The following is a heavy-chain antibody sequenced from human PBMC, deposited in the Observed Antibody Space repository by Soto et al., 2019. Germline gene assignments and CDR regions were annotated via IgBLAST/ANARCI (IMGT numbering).Heavy chain of an antibody. V-gene: IGHV3-30*18. Sequence: QVQLVESGGGVVQPGRSLRLSCAASGFTFSSYGMHWVRQAPGKGLEWVAVISYDGSNKYYADSVKGRFTISRDNSKNKRYLQMNSLRSEATAGYYCANDLKCITMVRGVIRSYGMDVWGQGTTVTVS. CDR3: ANDLKCITMVRGVIRSYGMDV. D-gene: IGHD3-10*01. CDR1: GFTFSSYG. J-gene: IGHJ6*02. CDR2: ISYDGSNK.